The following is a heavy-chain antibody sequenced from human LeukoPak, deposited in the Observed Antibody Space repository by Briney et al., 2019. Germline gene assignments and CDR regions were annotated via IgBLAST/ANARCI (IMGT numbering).Heavy chain of an antibody. CDR2: VYYTGST. J-gene: IGHJ4*02. V-gene: IGHV4-61*05. D-gene: IGHD6-6*01. CDR3: ARHGVYSSSSYFDY. Sequence: SETLSLTCTVSGGSISSAGYYWGWIRQPPGKGLEWIGYVYYTGSTNYNPSLKSRVTIFPDTSKNQFSLRLTSVTAADTAVYYCARHGVYSSSSYFDYLGQGTLVTVSS. CDR1: GGSISSAGYY.